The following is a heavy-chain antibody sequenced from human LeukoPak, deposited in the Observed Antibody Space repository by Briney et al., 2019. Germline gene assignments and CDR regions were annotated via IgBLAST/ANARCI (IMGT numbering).Heavy chain of an antibody. V-gene: IGHV3-48*02. CDR2: ISSSSSTI. CDR1: GFTFSSYS. J-gene: IGHJ4*02. CDR3: ARAPENYYGSGTLRSYFDY. D-gene: IGHD3-10*01. Sequence: VGSLRLSCAASGFTFSSYSMNWVRQAPGKGLEWVSYISSSSSTIYYADSVKGRFTISRDNAKNSLYLQMNSLRDEDTAVYYCARAPENYYGSGTLRSYFDYWGQGTLVTVSS.